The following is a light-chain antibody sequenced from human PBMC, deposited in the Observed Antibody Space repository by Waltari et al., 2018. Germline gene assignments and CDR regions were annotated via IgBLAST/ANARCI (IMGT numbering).Light chain of an antibody. J-gene: IGKJ2*01. V-gene: IGKV1-39*01. Sequence: DIQMTQSPSSLSASVGDRVTLTCRASQSISSYLNWYQQKPGKAPTLLIDAASSLQSGVPSRFSGRGSGTDFTLTISSLQPEDFATYYCQQSYSTPVTFGQGTKLEIK. CDR3: QQSYSTPVT. CDR1: QSISSY. CDR2: AAS.